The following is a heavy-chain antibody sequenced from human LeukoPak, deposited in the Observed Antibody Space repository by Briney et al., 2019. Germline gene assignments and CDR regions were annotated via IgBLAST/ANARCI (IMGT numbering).Heavy chain of an antibody. CDR3: ARGSVYNPIYYYYGMDV. CDR2: MSPNSGDT. Sequence: GASVKVSCKASGYTVTSYDFNWVRQATGQRPEWMGWMSPNSGDTGCAQKFQDRVTMTRNTSISTAYMELSSPRSDDTAVYYCARGSVYNPIYYYYGMDVWGQGTTVTVSS. J-gene: IGHJ6*02. CDR1: GYTVTSYD. V-gene: IGHV1-8*01. D-gene: IGHD3-16*02.